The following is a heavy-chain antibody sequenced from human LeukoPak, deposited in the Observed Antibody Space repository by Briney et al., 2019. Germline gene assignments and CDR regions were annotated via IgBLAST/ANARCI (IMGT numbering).Heavy chain of an antibody. CDR2: INHSGST. CDR1: GGSFSGYY. Sequence: SETLSLTCAVYGGSFSGYYWSWIRQPPGKGLEWIGEINHSGSTNYNPSLKSRVTISVDTSKNQFSLKLSSVTAADTAVYYCARLGGLRWSYDAFDIWGQGTMVTVSS. CDR3: ARLGGLRWSYDAFDI. J-gene: IGHJ3*02. D-gene: IGHD4-23*01. V-gene: IGHV4-34*01.